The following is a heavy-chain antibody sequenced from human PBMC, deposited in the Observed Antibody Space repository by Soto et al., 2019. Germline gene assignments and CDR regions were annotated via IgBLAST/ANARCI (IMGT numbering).Heavy chain of an antibody. CDR3: ARDAPPYSSPTGGFDY. CDR2: IIPIFGTA. J-gene: IGHJ4*02. CDR1: GGTFSSYA. V-gene: IGHV1-69*01. Sequence: QVQLVQSGAEVKKPGSSVKVSCKASGGTFSSYAISWVRQAPGQGLEWMGGIIPIFGTANYAQRFQGRATITADESTSTAYMELSSLRSEDTAVYYCARDAPPYSSPTGGFDYWGQGTLVTVSS. D-gene: IGHD6-13*01.